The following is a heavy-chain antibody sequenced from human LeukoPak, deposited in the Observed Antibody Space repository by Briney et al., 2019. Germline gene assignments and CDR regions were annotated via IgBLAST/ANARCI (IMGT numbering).Heavy chain of an antibody. J-gene: IGHJ4*02. V-gene: IGHV3-21*01. CDR1: GFTFSSYS. CDR2: ISSGSSYT. D-gene: IGHD3-3*02. Sequence: GGSQRLSCAASGFTFSSYSMNWVRQAPGKGLEWVSSISSGSSYTYFADSVKGRFTISRDNAKNSLYLQMNSLRAEDTAVYYCARGDKYIAFSPPLQGFDYWGQGTLVTVSS. CDR3: ARGDKYIAFSPPLQGFDY.